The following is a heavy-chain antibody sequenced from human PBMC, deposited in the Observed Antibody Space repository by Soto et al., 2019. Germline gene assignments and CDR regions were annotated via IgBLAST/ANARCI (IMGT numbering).Heavy chain of an antibody. CDR1: GYSFSSYG. Sequence: GASVKVSCKASGYSFSSYGISWVRQAPGQGLEWMGWISAYNGNTNYAQNLQGRVTMTTDTSTSTAYMELRSLRSDDTAVYSCERVLHPAEEGNYDYGMDVGG. V-gene: IGHV1-18*01. D-gene: IGHD1-7*01. J-gene: IGHJ6*02. CDR3: ERVLHPAEEGNYDYGMDV. CDR2: ISAYNGNT.